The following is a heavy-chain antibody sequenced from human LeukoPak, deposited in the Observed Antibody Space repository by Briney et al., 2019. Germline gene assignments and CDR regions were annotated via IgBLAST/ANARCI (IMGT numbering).Heavy chain of an antibody. V-gene: IGHV4-4*02. D-gene: IGHD2-8*01. CDR3: TRENGAFSPFGY. CDR2: VSLTGLT. Sequence: PSGTLSLTRGLSGGSISRTNWWSWVRQPPGQGLEWIGEVSLTGLTNYNPSLCSRVIMALDTSKNRLSLNLTSVTAAHTAVYYCTRENGAFSPFGYWGQGTLVTVPS. CDR1: GGSISRTNW. J-gene: IGHJ4*02.